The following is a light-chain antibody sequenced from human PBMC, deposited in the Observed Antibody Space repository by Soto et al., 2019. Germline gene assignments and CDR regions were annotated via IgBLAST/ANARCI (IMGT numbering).Light chain of an antibody. Sequence: DIQLTQSPSTLSAAGGDIVTITRRASQSLSSWLAWYQQKPGKAPKLLIYDASSLESGVPSRFSGSGSGTEYTLTISSLQPDDFATYYCQQYNSYLWTFGQGTKVDIK. CDR2: DAS. CDR1: QSLSSW. V-gene: IGKV1-5*01. CDR3: QQYNSYLWT. J-gene: IGKJ1*01.